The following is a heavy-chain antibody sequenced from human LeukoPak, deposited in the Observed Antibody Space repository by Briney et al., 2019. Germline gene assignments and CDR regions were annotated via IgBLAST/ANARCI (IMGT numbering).Heavy chain of an antibody. J-gene: IGHJ4*02. V-gene: IGHV3-23*01. CDR3: AKRYSNYYFDY. Sequence: GGSLRLSCAASGFTLSTYAMSRVRQAPGKGLEWVSGISESGGSASYVDSVKGRFTISKDNSKRTLYLQMNSLRAEDTAVYYCAKRYSNYYFDYWGQGTLVTVSS. D-gene: IGHD4-4*01. CDR1: GFTLSTYA. CDR2: ISESGGSA.